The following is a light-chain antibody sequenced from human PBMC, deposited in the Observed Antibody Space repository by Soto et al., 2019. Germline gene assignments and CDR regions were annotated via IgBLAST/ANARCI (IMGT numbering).Light chain of an antibody. CDR3: CSYAGSNTYV. CDR2: GVT. V-gene: IGLV2-23*02. J-gene: IGLJ1*01. CDR1: SSDVGSYNL. Sequence: SALTKPASVSGSPGQSITISCPGTSSDVGSYNLVSWYQQHPGKAPKFMIYGVTKRPSGVSNRFSGSKSGNTASLTISGLQAEDEADYYCCSYAGSNTYVFGTGTKVTVL.